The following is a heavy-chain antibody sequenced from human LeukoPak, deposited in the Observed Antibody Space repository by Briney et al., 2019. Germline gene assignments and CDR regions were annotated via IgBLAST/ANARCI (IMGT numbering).Heavy chain of an antibody. CDR1: GGTFSSYG. J-gene: IGHJ6*03. V-gene: IGHV1-18*01. CDR2: ISAYNGNT. D-gene: IGHD2-2*01. Sequence: GASVKVSCKASGGTFSSYGISWVRQAPGQGLEWMGWISAYNGNTNYAQKLQGRVTMTTDTSTSTAYMELRSLRSDDTAVYYCARLDIVVVPAAIPYYYYYMDVWGKGTTVTVSS. CDR3: ARLDIVVVPAAIPYYYYYMDV.